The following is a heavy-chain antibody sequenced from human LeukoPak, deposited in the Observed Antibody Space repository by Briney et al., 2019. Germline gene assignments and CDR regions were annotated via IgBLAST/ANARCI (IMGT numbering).Heavy chain of an antibody. D-gene: IGHD2-2*01. J-gene: IGHJ2*01. CDR2: VHYSGNT. Sequence: SETLSLTCTVSGGSISSSSDFWGWIRQPPGKGLECIGNVHYSGNTYYNPSLKSRVTISVDTSKNQYSLKLRSVTAADTAVYYCARRDNIGYCSSTNCPNWYFDLWGRGTLVTVSS. CDR1: GGSISSSSDF. V-gene: IGHV4-39*01. CDR3: ARRDNIGYCSSTNCPNWYFDL.